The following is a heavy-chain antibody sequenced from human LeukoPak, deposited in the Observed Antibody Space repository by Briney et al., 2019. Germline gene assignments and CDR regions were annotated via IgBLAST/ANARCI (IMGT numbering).Heavy chain of an antibody. Sequence: ASVKVSCKASGYIFTSYYMQWVRQAPGQGREWMGIISPSGGSTSYAQKFQGRVTLTRDTSTSTVYMELSSLRSEDTAVYYCARVLDYYDSSPLNYWGQGTLVTVSS. V-gene: IGHV1-46*01. J-gene: IGHJ4*02. CDR2: ISPSGGST. D-gene: IGHD3-22*01. CDR3: ARVLDYYDSSPLNY. CDR1: GYIFTSYY.